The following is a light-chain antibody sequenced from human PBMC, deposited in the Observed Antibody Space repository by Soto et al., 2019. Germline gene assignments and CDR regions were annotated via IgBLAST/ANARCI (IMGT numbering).Light chain of an antibody. Sequence: QSVLTQPPSVSGTPGHRVTISCSGSSSNIGSNTVTWYQQLPGTAPRLLIYSDGQRPSGVPARFSGSKSGTLASLAISGLQSEDEADYYCAAWDDSLSGVVFGGGTKVTVL. CDR3: AAWDDSLSGVV. CDR1: SSNIGSNT. J-gene: IGLJ2*01. CDR2: SDG. V-gene: IGLV1-44*01.